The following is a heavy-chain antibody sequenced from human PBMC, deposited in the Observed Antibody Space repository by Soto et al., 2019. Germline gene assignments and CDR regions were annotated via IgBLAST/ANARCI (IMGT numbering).Heavy chain of an antibody. Sequence: GGSLRLSCAASGFTFSNYGMNWFRQAPGKGLEWVSSISSSSRYIYYRDSVKGRFTISRDNANNSLYLQMNSLKVEDTAVYYCASGYSSTWTPGYWGQGTLVTVSS. D-gene: IGHD6-13*01. V-gene: IGHV3-21*01. CDR3: ASGYSSTWTPGY. CDR1: GFTFSNYG. J-gene: IGHJ4*02. CDR2: ISSSSRYI.